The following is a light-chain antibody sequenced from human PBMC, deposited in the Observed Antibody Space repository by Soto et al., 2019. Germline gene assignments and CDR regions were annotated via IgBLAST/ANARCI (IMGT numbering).Light chain of an antibody. CDR3: QQYGSSPLA. J-gene: IGKJ4*01. CDR2: DAS. CDR1: QSISGRY. Sequence: PGERASLSCRTSQSISGRYLAWYQQKPVQAPRLLIYDASRRATGIPDRLSGSGSGTDFILTIRRLETEDFAVYYFQQYGSSPLAFGVGTKVEIK. V-gene: IGKV3-20*01.